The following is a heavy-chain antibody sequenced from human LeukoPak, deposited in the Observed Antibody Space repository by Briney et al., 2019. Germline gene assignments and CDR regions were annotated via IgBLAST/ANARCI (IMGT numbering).Heavy chain of an antibody. J-gene: IGHJ4*02. Sequence: SETLSLTCTVSGGSISSYYWSWIRQPPGKGVEWIGYIYYSGTTNYNPSLKSRVTISVDTSKNQFSLKLNSVTAADTAVYYCARLPLRSHFDYWGQGTLVTVSS. CDR2: IYYSGTT. CDR3: ARLPLRSHFDY. V-gene: IGHV4-59*08. CDR1: GGSISSYY.